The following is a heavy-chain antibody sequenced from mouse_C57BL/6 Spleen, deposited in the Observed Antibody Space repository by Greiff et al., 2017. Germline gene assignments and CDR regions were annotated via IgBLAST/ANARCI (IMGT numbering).Heavy chain of an antibody. CDR1: GYSFTGYY. D-gene: IGHD1-1*01. Sequence: VQLQQSGPELVKPGASVKISCKASGYSFTGYYMNWVKQSPEKSLEWIGEINPSTGGTTYNQKFKAKATLTVDKSSSTAYMQLKSLTSEDSAVYYCARRPTVVSYYFDYWGQGTTLTGAS. J-gene: IGHJ2*01. CDR3: ARRPTVVSYYFDY. V-gene: IGHV1-42*01. CDR2: INPSTGGT.